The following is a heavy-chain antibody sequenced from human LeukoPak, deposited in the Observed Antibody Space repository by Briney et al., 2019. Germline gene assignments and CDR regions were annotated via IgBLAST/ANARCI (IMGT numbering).Heavy chain of an antibody. J-gene: IGHJ4*02. CDR2: IYTSGST. Sequence: PSETLSLTCNVSGGSISSYYWSWIRQPAGKGLEWIGRIYTSGSTDYNPSLKSRVTMSVDKSKNQFSLKLSSVTAADTAMYYCARARQLALFDFWGQGTLVTVSS. CDR3: ARARQLALFDF. D-gene: IGHD6-13*01. CDR1: GGSISSYY. V-gene: IGHV4-4*07.